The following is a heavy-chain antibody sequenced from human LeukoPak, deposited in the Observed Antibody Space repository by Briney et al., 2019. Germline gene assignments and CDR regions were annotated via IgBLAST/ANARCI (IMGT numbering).Heavy chain of an antibody. V-gene: IGHV3-23*01. CDR3: VRGGRGSYTAFDS. Sequence: SGGSLRLSCAASGFNFSSYWMSWVRQAPGKGLEWVSAISGSGGSTYYADSVKGRFTISRDNSKNTLYLHMDSLRAEDTAVYYCVRGGRGSYTAFDSWGQGTLVTVSS. CDR1: GFNFSSYW. CDR2: ISGSGGST. J-gene: IGHJ5*01. D-gene: IGHD1-26*01.